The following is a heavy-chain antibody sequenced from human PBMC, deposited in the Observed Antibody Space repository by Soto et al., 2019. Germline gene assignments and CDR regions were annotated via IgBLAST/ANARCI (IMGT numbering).Heavy chain of an antibody. CDR3: ARGDTSGWSNRDYYYYGMDV. V-gene: IGHV3-21*01. D-gene: IGHD6-19*01. CDR2: ISSSSGYI. J-gene: IGHJ6*02. Sequence: EVQLVESGGGLVKPGGSLRLSCAASGFMFRSYSMNWVRQAPGKGLEWVSSISSSSGYIFYADSVKGRCTISRDNAENAPYLQMNSLRAEDTAVYYCARGDTSGWSNRDYYYYGMDVWGQGTTVTVSS. CDR1: GFMFRSYS.